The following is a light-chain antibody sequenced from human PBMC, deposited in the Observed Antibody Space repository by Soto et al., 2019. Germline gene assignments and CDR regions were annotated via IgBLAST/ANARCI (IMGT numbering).Light chain of an antibody. CDR1: QSVSSSY. CDR2: GAS. CDR3: QQYVSSPGFT. V-gene: IGKV3-20*01. Sequence: EIVLTQSPGTLSLSPGERATLSCRASQSVSSSYLAWYQQKPGQAPRLLIYGASSRATGIPDRFSGSGYGTDFTLTISRLEPEDFAVYYCQQYVSSPGFTFGPGTKVDIK. J-gene: IGKJ3*01.